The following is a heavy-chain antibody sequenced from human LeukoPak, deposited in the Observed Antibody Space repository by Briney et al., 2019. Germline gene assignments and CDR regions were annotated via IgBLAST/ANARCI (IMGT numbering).Heavy chain of an antibody. CDR1: GFTVSSNY. CDR3: ARESDILYYFDY. CDR2: IYSGGST. Sequence: SGGSLRLSCAASGFTVSSNYMSWVRQAPGKGLEWVSVIYSGGSTYYADSVKGRFTISRDNSKNTLYLQMNSLRAEDTAVYYCARESDILYYFDYWGQGTLVTVSS. J-gene: IGHJ4*02. D-gene: IGHD2-15*01. V-gene: IGHV3-53*01.